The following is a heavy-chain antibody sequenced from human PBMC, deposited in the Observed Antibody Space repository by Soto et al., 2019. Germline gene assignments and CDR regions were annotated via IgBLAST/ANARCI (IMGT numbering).Heavy chain of an antibody. CDR1: GYTFTSSG. V-gene: IGHV1-18*04. CDR3: ATPVGFDYGGYYYYGMDV. D-gene: IGHD4-17*01. Sequence: ASVKVSCKASGYTFTSSGISWVRQAPGQGLEWMGWISAYNGNTNYAQKLQGRVTMTTDTSTSTAYMELRSLRSDDTAVYYCATPVGFDYGGYYYYGMDVWGQGTTVTVSS. CDR2: ISAYNGNT. J-gene: IGHJ6*02.